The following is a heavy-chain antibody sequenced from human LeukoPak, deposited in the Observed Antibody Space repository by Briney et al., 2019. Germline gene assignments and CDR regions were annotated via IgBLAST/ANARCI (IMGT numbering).Heavy chain of an antibody. Sequence: ASVKVSCKVSGYTLTEXSMHWVRQAPGKGLEWMGGFDPXXXXTXXXXXXXXXXXXXEDXSTDTAYMELSSLRSEDTAVYYCATGPMWRADYWGQGTLVTVSS. CDR3: ATGPMWRADY. CDR1: GYTLTEXS. CDR2: FDPXXXXT. V-gene: IGHV1-24*01. J-gene: IGHJ4*02. D-gene: IGHD2-21*01.